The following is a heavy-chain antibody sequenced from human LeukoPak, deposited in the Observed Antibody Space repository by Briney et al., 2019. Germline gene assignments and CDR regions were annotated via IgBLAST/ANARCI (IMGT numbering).Heavy chain of an antibody. V-gene: IGHV3-66*01. CDR3: ARGLTVGATGVWAFDI. J-gene: IGHJ3*02. CDR1: GFTVSNNY. CDR2: MYRVGNT. D-gene: IGHD1-26*01. Sequence: GVSLRLSCAASGFTVSNNYMTWVRGAPGKGLEWVSVMYRVGNTYYADFVKGRFTISRDNFKNTLHLQMNSPRVEDTALYYCARGLTVGATGVWAFDIWGQGTMVTVSS.